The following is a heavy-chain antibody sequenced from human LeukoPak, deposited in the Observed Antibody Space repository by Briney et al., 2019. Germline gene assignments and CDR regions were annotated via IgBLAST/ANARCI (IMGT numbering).Heavy chain of an antibody. CDR2: ISYEGSNK. D-gene: IGHD1-26*01. CDR1: GFTFSSYA. J-gene: IGHJ3*01. V-gene: IGHV3-30*14. Sequence: GGSLRLSCAASGFTFSSYAMHWVRQAPGKGLEWVAVISYEGSNKYYADSVKGRFTISRDNSKNTLYLQMDSLRVEDTAVYYCARYPVGAGLPDAFDVWGQGTRVTVSS. CDR3: ARYPVGAGLPDAFDV.